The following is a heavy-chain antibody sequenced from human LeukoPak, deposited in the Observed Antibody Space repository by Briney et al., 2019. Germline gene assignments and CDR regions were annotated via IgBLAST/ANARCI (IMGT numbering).Heavy chain of an antibody. CDR1: GFIFSNYY. CDR3: ARARSTGYPPYFSYFMDV. V-gene: IGHV3-11*04. Sequence: GGSLRLSCEASGFIFSNYYMAWVRHFPGQGLEWLADMNSNGKIINYAGAVEGRFIISRDNAKNSLYLQMNSLRADDTAVYFCARARSTGYPPYFSYFMDVWGKGTTVTVSS. CDR2: MNSNGKII. D-gene: IGHD6-19*01. J-gene: IGHJ6*03.